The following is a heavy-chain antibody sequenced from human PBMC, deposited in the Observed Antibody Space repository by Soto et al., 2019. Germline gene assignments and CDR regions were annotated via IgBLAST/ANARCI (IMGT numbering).Heavy chain of an antibody. V-gene: IGHV3-66*01. CDR1: GFTVSSNY. CDR3: ARSGSGSFIARYYYYYMDV. D-gene: IGHD3-10*01. J-gene: IGHJ6*03. CDR2: IYSGGST. Sequence: GGSLRLSCAASGFTVSSNYMSWVRQAPGKGLEWVSVIYSGGSTYYADSVKGRFTISRDNSKNTLYLQMNSLRAEDTAVYYCARSGSGSFIARYYYYYMDVWGKGTTVTVSS.